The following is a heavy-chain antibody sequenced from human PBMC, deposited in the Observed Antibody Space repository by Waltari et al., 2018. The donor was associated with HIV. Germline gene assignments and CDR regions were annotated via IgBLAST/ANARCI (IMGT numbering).Heavy chain of an antibody. CDR1: GYTFSDYY. D-gene: IGHD3-22*01. Sequence: QVQLVQSGAEVKKPGASVKVSCKASGYTFSDYYMHWVRQAPGQGLEWMGWINPSSGGTRYAGKFQGRVTMTRDTSISTAYMELSRLRFDDTAGYYCARVFRGTVNCFDSRLGHWGQGTLVTVSS. J-gene: IGHJ5*02. V-gene: IGHV1-2*02. CDR2: INPSSGGT. CDR3: ARVFRGTVNCFDSRLGH.